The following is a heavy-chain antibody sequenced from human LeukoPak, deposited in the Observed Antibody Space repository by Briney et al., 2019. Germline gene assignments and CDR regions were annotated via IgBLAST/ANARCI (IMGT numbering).Heavy chain of an antibody. CDR1: GGSISSYY. V-gene: IGHV4-59*08. D-gene: IGHD6-19*01. Sequence: SETLSLTCTVSGGSISSYYWSWIRQPPGKGLEWIGYIYYSGSTNYNPSLKSRVTISVDTSKNQFSLKLSSVTAADTAVYYCARQSRYSSGWLYDYWGQGTLVTVSS. CDR3: ARQSRYSSGWLYDY. CDR2: IYYSGST. J-gene: IGHJ4*02.